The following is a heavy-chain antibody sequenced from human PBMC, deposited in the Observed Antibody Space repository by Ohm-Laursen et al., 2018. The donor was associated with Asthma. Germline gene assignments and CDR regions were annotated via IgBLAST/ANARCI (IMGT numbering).Heavy chain of an antibody. CDR1: GYTFTSYG. J-gene: IGHJ6*02. Sequence: GASVKVSCKASGYTFTSYGISWVRQAPGQGLEWMGWISAYNGNTNYAQKLQGRVTMTTDTSTSTAYMELRSLRSDDTAVYYCARDKISEGDYDMYYYYYYGMDVWGQGTTVTVSS. CDR2: ISAYNGNT. D-gene: IGHD4-17*01. CDR3: ARDKISEGDYDMYYYYYYGMDV. V-gene: IGHV1-18*01.